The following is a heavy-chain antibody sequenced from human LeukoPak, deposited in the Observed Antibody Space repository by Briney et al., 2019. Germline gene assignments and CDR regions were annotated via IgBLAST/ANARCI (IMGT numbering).Heavy chain of an antibody. CDR3: AREGEMATIID. D-gene: IGHD5-24*01. CDR2: INHSGST. Sequence: SETPSLTCAVYGGSFSGYYWSWIRQPPGKGLEWIGEINHSGSTNYNPSLKSRVTISVDTSKNQFSLKLSSVTAADTAVYYCAREGEMATIIDWGQGTLVTVSS. V-gene: IGHV4-34*01. CDR1: GGSFSGYY. J-gene: IGHJ4*02.